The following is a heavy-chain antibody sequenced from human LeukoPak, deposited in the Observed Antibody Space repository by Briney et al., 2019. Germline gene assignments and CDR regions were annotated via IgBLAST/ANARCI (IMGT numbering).Heavy chain of an antibody. V-gene: IGHV4-59*01. CDR3: ARGLGYCSGGSCYSGFYYYMDV. CDR1: GGSISSYY. Sequence: SETLSLTCTVSGGSISSYYWSWIRQPPGKGLEWIGYIYYSGGTNHNPSLKSRVTISVDTSKNHFTLKLSSVTAADTAVYYCARGLGYCSGGSCYSGFYYYMDVWGKGTTVTVSS. J-gene: IGHJ6*03. CDR2: IYYSGGT. D-gene: IGHD2-15*01.